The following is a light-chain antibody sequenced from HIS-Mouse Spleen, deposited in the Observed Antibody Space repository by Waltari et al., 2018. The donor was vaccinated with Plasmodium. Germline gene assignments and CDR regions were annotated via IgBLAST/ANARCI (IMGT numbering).Light chain of an antibody. Sequence: EIVMTQSPATLSVSPGERATLSCRASQSVSSNLAWYQQKPGQAPRPLISGASTRATGIPARFSGSGSGTEFTLTISSLQSEDFAVYCCQQYNNWSFTFGPGTKVDIK. V-gene: IGKV3-15*01. CDR1: QSVSSN. CDR3: QQYNNWSFT. J-gene: IGKJ3*01. CDR2: GAS.